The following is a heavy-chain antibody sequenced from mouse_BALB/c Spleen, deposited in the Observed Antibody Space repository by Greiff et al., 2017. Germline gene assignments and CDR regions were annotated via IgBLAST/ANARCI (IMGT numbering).Heavy chain of an antibody. Sequence: EVKLMESGGGLVQPGGSLKLSCAASGFTFSSYTMSWVRQTPEKRLEWVAYISNGGGSTYYPDTVKGRFTISRDNAKNTLYLQMSILKSEDTAMYYCARHEDYGYAMDYWGQGTSVTVSS. J-gene: IGHJ4*01. CDR1: GFTFSSYT. D-gene: IGHD1-1*01. CDR3: ARHEDYGYAMDY. CDR2: ISNGGGST. V-gene: IGHV5-12-2*01.